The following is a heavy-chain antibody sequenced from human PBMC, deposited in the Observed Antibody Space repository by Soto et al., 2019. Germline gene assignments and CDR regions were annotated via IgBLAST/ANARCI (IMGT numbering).Heavy chain of an antibody. CDR2: IYYSGST. V-gene: IGHV4-59*01. CDR1: GGSISSYY. J-gene: IGHJ4*02. CDR3: ARDPGTSFGELGFFDY. D-gene: IGHD3-10*01. Sequence: SETLSLTCTVSGGSISSYYWSWIRQPPGKGLEWIGYIYYSGSTNYNPSLKSRVTISVDTSKNQFSLKLGSVTAADTAVYYCARDPGTSFGELGFFDYWGQGTLVTVSS.